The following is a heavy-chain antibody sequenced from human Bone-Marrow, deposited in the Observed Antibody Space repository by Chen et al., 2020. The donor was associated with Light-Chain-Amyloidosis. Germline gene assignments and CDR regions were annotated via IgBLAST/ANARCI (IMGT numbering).Heavy chain of an antibody. CDR3: ARDRRFGNFDY. D-gene: IGHD3-10*01. CDR2: IYHSGST. J-gene: IGHJ4*02. Sequence: QVQLQESGPGLVKPSETLSLTCTVSGYSISSGYYWGWIRQPPGKGLEWIGSIYHSGSTYYNPSLKSRVTISVDTSKNQFSLKLNSVTAADTAVYYCARDRRFGNFDYWGQGTLVTVSS. CDR1: GYSISSGYY. V-gene: IGHV4-38-2*02.